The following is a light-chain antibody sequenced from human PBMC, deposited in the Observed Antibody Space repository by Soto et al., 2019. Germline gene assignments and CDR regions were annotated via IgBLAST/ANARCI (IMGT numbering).Light chain of an antibody. Sequence: DIQLTPSPSSLSASVGHSVSISRRLSQGINVVLAWFQQKPGKAPNLLISAASTWQSGVPSMFSGSGSETEFTLTITSLQPEDSATYYCQQRNSYPRTFGQGTKVDIK. CDR1: QGINVV. J-gene: IGKJ2*01. V-gene: IGKV1-9*01. CDR2: AAS. CDR3: QQRNSYPRT.